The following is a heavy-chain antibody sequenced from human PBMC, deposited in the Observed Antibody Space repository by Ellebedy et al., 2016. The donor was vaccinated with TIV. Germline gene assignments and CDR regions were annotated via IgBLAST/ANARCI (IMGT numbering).Heavy chain of an antibody. CDR3: ATDHYGSGSYFDY. J-gene: IGHJ4*02. CDR1: RYTLTELS. D-gene: IGHD3-10*01. CDR2: FDPEDGET. Sequence: ASVKVSXKVSRYTLTELSMHWVRQAPGKGLEWMGGFDPEDGETIYAQKFQGRVTMTEDTSTDTAYMELSSLRSEDTAVYYCATDHYGSGSYFDYWGQGTLVTVSS. V-gene: IGHV1-24*01.